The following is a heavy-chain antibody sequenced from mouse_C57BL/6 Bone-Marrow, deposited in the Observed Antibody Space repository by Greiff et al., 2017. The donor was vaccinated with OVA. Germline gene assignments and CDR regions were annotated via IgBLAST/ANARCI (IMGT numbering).Heavy chain of an antibody. J-gene: IGHJ4*01. CDR3: ARHRAAQATFYAMDY. CDR1: GFTFSSYA. D-gene: IGHD3-2*02. Sequence: EVKLVESGGGLVKPGGSLKLSCAASGFTFSSYAMSWVRQTPEKRLEWVAYISNGGGSTYYPDTVKGRFTISRDNAKNTLYLQMSRLKSEDTAMYYCARHRAAQATFYAMDYWGQGTSVTVSS. V-gene: IGHV5-12*01. CDR2: ISNGGGST.